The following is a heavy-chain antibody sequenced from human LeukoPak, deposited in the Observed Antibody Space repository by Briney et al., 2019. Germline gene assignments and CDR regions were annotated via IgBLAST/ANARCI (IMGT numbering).Heavy chain of an antibody. V-gene: IGHV1-69*01. D-gene: IGHD3-10*01. CDR2: IIPIFGTA. CDR1: RGTFSSYA. J-gene: IGHJ4*02. CDR3: ARGVTMVRGHFDY. Sequence: ASVKVSCKASRGTFSSYAISWVRQAPGQGLEWMGGIIPIFGTANYAQKFQGRVTITADESTSTAYMELSSLRSEDTAVYYCARGVTMVRGHFDYWDQGTLVTVSS.